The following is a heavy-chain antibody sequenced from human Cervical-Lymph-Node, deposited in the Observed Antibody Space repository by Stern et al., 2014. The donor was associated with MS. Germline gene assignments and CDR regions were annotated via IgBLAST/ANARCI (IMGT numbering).Heavy chain of an antibody. V-gene: IGHV1-69*01. CDR1: GGSFDTYA. CDR3: ARAPGCINTVCLLDD. CDR2: IIPIFGTV. Sequence: QVQLVQSGAEVKKPGSSGKVSCKASGGSFDTYAISWVRQAPGQGLEWTGGIIPIFGTVKYAQKFQGRVTITADEPTRTAYMELSSLRSEDTAIYFCARAPGCINTVCLLDDWGQGTLVTVSS. D-gene: IGHD2-8*01. J-gene: IGHJ4*02.